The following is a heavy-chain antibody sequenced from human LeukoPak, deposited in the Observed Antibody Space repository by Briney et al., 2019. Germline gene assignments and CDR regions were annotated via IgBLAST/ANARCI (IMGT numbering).Heavy chain of an antibody. Sequence: SVKVSCKASGGTFSSYAISWVRQAPGQGLEWMGGIIPIFGTANYAQKFQGRVTITADESTSTAYMELSSLGSEDTAVYYCARAPNLRIVQQLGENWFDPWGQGTLVTVSS. CDR1: GGTFSSYA. V-gene: IGHV1-69*01. D-gene: IGHD6-13*01. CDR3: ARAPNLRIVQQLGENWFDP. J-gene: IGHJ5*02. CDR2: IIPIFGTA.